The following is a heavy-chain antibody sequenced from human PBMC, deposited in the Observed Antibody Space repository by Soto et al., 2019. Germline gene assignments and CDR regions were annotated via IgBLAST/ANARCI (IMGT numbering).Heavy chain of an antibody. V-gene: IGHV1-3*01. Sequence: ASVKVSCKASGYTFTNYAMHWVRQAPGQRLEWMGWINAGNGNTKYSQKFQGRVTMTTDTSTSTVYMELRSLRSDDTAVYYCAREGVAPYYYYGMDVWGQGTPVTVSS. D-gene: IGHD5-12*01. CDR2: INAGNGNT. CDR3: AREGVAPYYYYGMDV. CDR1: GYTFTNYA. J-gene: IGHJ6*02.